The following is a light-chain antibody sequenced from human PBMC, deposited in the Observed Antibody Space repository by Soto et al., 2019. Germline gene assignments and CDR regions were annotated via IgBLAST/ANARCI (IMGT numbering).Light chain of an antibody. CDR1: TGAVTSGHY. CDR2: DTT. V-gene: IGLV7-46*01. Sequence: QSVVTQEPSLTVSPGGTVTLTCGSSTGAVTSGHYPYWFQQKPDQAPKTLIYDTTNKHSWSPARFSGSLLGGKAALTLSGAHPEDEADYYCLLVHSGIVVFGGGTKLTVL. CDR3: LLVHSGIVV. J-gene: IGLJ2*01.